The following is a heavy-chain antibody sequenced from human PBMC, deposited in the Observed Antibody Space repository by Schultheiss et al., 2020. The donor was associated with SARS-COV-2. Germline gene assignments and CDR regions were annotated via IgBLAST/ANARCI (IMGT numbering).Heavy chain of an antibody. Sequence: ASVKVSCKTSGYTFNSYHIHWVRQAPGQGLEWMGFTRPSDGIATYAQKFQGGVTMTRDTSTTTFYMELSSLRSEDTAVYYCARGGFWGGGGMDVWGQGTTVTVSS. CDR2: TRPSDGIA. D-gene: IGHD7-27*01. V-gene: IGHV1-46*02. CDR3: ARGGFWGGGGMDV. CDR1: GYTFNSYH. J-gene: IGHJ6*02.